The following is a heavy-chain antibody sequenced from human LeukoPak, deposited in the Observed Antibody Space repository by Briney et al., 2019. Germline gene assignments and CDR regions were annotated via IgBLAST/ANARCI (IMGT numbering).Heavy chain of an antibody. CDR2: INPNSGGT. CDR1: GYTFTGYY. CDR3: ARYFGVVREGYYYYMDV. V-gene: IGHV1-2*02. J-gene: IGHJ6*03. D-gene: IGHD3-3*01. Sequence: GASVKVSCKASGYTFTGYYMHWVRQAPGQGLEWMGWINPNSGGTNYAQKFQGRVTMTRDTSISTAYMELRSLRSDDTAVYYCARYFGVVREGYYYYMDVWGKGTTVTVSS.